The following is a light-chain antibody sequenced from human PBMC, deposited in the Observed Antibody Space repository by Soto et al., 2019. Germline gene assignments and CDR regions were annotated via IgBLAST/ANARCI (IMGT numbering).Light chain of an antibody. CDR2: DAS. V-gene: IGKV3-20*01. Sequence: FVLAHAPGTLSCSRGEIATLSFRGSQTVRNNYLAWYQQKPGQAPRLLIYDASSRATGIPDRFSGGGSGTDFTLTISRLEPEDFAVYYCQQFSSYPLTFGGGTKVDIK. J-gene: IGKJ4*01. CDR1: QTVRNNY. CDR3: QQFSSYPLT.